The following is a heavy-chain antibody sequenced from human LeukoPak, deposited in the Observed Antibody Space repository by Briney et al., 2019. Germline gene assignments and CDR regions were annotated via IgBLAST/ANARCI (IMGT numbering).Heavy chain of an antibody. J-gene: IGHJ6*03. D-gene: IGHD3-10*01. CDR1: GYTFTGYY. CDR2: INPNSGGT. Sequence: GASVKVSCKASGYTFTGYYMHWVRQAPGQGLEWMGWINPNSGGTNYAQKFQGRVTMTRDTSISTAYMELSRLRSDDTAVYYCARDRGLLYYYYMYVWGKGTTVTVSS. CDR3: ARDRGLLYYYYMYV. V-gene: IGHV1-2*02.